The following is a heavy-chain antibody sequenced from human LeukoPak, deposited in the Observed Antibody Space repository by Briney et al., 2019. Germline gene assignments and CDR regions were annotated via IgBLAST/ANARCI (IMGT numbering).Heavy chain of an antibody. CDR1: GFTFDDYA. CDR3: AKVHSYDSSGYWGAFDI. D-gene: IGHD3-22*01. Sequence: GRSLRLSCAASGFTFDDYAMHWVRQAPGKGLEWVSGISWNSGSIGYADSVKGRFTISGDNAKNSLYLQMNSLRAEDTALYYCAKVHSYDSSGYWGAFDIWGQGTMVTVSS. CDR2: ISWNSGSI. V-gene: IGHV3-9*01. J-gene: IGHJ3*02.